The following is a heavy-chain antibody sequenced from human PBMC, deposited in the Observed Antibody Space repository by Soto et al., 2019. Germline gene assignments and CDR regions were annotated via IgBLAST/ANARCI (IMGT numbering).Heavy chain of an antibody. CDR2: INPADSDI. Sequence: EVQLVQSGAEVKKPGESLKISCQTSGYTFTNYWIGWLRQMPGKGLEGLGIINPADSDIRYNPSFEGKVSISVDKSISTPSLQWSSLQAEDTATYYCARRGESSDWYIVDIPFESWGQGTLVTVSS. CDR3: ARRGESSDWYIVDIPFES. V-gene: IGHV5-51*01. CDR1: GYTFTNYW. J-gene: IGHJ4*02. D-gene: IGHD6-19*01.